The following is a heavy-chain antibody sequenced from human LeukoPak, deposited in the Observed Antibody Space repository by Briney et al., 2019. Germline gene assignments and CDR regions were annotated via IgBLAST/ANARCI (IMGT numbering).Heavy chain of an antibody. CDR1: GGSISSNY. CDR3: ARDERRSGSRNYYYMDV. Sequence: PSETLSLTCTVSGGSISSNYWSWIRQPAGKGLEWIGRIYSSGSTSYNPSFKSRATVSIDTSRNQFSLSLGSVTAADTAVYYCARDERRSGSRNYYYMDVWGQGTTVTVSS. J-gene: IGHJ6*03. D-gene: IGHD3-10*01. CDR2: IYSSGST. V-gene: IGHV4-4*07.